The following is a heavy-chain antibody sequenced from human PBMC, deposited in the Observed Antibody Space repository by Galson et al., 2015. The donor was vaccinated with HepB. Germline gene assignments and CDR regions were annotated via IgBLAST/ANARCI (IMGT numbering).Heavy chain of an antibody. CDR2: ISSSSSYI. J-gene: IGHJ6*03. D-gene: IGHD3-3*01. CDR3: ARDHTPVRSGYYTGYYYYYMDV. Sequence: SLRLSCAASGFTFSSYSMNWVRQAPGKGLEWVSSISSSSSYIYYADSVKGRFTISRDNAKNSLYLQMNSLRAEDTAVYYCARDHTPVRSGYYTGYYYYYMDVWGKGTTVTVSS. V-gene: IGHV3-21*01. CDR1: GFTFSSYS.